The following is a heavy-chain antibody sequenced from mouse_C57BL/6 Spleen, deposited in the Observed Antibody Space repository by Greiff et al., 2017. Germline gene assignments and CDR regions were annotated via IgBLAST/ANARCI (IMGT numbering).Heavy chain of an antibody. Sequence: EVQVVESGGGLVQPKGSLKLSCAASGFTFNTYAMHWVRQAPGKGLEWVARIRSKSSNYATYYADSVKDRFTISRDDSQSMLYLRMNNLKTEDTAMYYCVRDGATVVARYFDVWGTGTTVTVSS. J-gene: IGHJ1*03. CDR2: IRSKSSNYAT. D-gene: IGHD1-1*01. CDR1: GFTFNTYA. V-gene: IGHV10-3*01. CDR3: VRDGATVVARYFDV.